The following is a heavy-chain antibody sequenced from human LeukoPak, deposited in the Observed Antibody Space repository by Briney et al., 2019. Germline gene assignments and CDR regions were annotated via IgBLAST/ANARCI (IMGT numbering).Heavy chain of an antibody. V-gene: IGHV3-30*18. CDR1: GFTFSSYG. CDR2: ISYDGSNK. J-gene: IGHJ4*02. D-gene: IGHD3-22*01. CDR3: AKEADNYYDSSGYYHPPIDY. Sequence: GGSLRLSCAASGFTFSSYGMHWVRQAPGKGLEWVAVISYDGSNKYYADSVKGRFTISRDNSKNTLYLQMNSLRAEDTAVYYCAKEADNYYDSSGYYHPPIDYWGQGTLVTVSS.